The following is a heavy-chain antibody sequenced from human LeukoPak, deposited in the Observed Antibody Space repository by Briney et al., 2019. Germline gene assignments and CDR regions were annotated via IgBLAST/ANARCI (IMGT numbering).Heavy chain of an antibody. Sequence: SETLSLTCTVSGGSISSYYWSWIRQPAGKGLEWIGRIYSSGSTNYKPSLKSRVTMSVDTSKNQFSLKLSSVTAADTAVYYCAQSGLYCGGDCYYDYWGQGTLVTVSS. J-gene: IGHJ4*02. D-gene: IGHD2-21*02. CDR2: IYSSGST. CDR1: GGSISSYY. V-gene: IGHV4-4*07. CDR3: AQSGLYCGGDCYYDY.